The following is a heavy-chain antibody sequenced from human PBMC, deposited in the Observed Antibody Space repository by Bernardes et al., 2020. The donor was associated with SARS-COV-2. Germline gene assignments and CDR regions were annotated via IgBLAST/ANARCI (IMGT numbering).Heavy chain of an antibody. Sequence: GGSLRLSCAASGFTFSDYYMSWIRQAPGKGLEWVSYISSSSSYTNYADSVKGRFTISRDNAKNSLYLQMNSLRAEDTAVYYCARDNLLRFLEPPDYWGQGTLVTVSS. CDR1: GFTFSDYY. V-gene: IGHV3-11*05. CDR2: ISSSSSYT. D-gene: IGHD3-3*01. J-gene: IGHJ4*02. CDR3: ARDNLLRFLEPPDY.